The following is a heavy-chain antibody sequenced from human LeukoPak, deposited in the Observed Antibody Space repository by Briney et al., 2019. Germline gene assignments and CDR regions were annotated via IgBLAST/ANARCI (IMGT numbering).Heavy chain of an antibody. V-gene: IGHV1-69*05. CDR1: GGTVSSYA. CDR2: IIPIFGTA. Sequence: GASVKVSCKASGGTVSSYAITWVRQAPGQGLEWMGRIIPIFGTANYAQKFQGRVTITTDESTSTAYMELSTLRSDDTAVYYCARERPPGDSSNWFLEGYFDIWGQGTLVTVSS. D-gene: IGHD6-13*01. CDR3: ARERPPGDSSNWFLEGYFDI. J-gene: IGHJ4*02.